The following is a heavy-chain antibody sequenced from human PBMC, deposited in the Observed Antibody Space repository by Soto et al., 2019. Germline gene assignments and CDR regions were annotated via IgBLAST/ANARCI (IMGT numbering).Heavy chain of an antibody. D-gene: IGHD2-15*01. V-gene: IGHV1-46*01. Sequence: ASVKVACKASGYTFTSYYIRWLRKAPGEGLEWMGIINPSGGSTSYAQKFQGRVTMTRDTSTSTVYMELSSLRSEDTAVYYCAREGGGRPLDYWGQGTLVTVCS. CDR1: GYTFTSYY. CDR2: INPSGGST. J-gene: IGHJ4*02. CDR3: AREGGGRPLDY.